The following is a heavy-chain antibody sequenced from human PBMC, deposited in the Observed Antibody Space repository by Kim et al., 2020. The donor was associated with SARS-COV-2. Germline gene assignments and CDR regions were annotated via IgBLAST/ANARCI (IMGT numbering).Heavy chain of an antibody. CDR3: ARVQYDDYGGRYFDY. CDR1: GFTVSSDY. Sequence: GGSLRLSCVVSGFTVSSDYVTWVRQAPGKGLEWVSVIHAGGSTYYADSVKGRFTISRDNSKNTVYLQMNSLRVEDTAVYYCARVQYDDYGGRYFDYWGQGTLVTVSS. V-gene: IGHV3-53*01. CDR2: IHAGGST. D-gene: IGHD4-17*01. J-gene: IGHJ4*02.